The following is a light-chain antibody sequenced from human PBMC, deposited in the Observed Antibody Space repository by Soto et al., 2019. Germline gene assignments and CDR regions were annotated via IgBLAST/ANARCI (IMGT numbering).Light chain of an antibody. CDR1: QSIRSW. CDR2: AAS. CDR3: QQSYSSPWT. Sequence: DIQMTQSPSILSASVGDRVTITCRASQSIRSWLAWYQQKPGKAPKLLIYAASSLRSGVTSRFSGSGSGTDFTLTISSLQREDFATYVCQQSYSSPWTFGQGTKVDIK. V-gene: IGKV1-39*01. J-gene: IGKJ1*01.